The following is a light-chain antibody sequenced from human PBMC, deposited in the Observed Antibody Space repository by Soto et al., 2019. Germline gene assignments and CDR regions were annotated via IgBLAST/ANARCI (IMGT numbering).Light chain of an antibody. Sequence: DIQMTQAPSSLSASVGDRVTITCRASQSITTSLSWYQQKPGKAPKVLIYGASNLQGGVPSRFSGSGSGTDFTLIISSLQPEDFATYYFHQSYSTPFTFGPVTRVDVK. J-gene: IGKJ3*01. CDR1: QSITTS. CDR3: HQSYSTPFT. V-gene: IGKV1-39*01. CDR2: GAS.